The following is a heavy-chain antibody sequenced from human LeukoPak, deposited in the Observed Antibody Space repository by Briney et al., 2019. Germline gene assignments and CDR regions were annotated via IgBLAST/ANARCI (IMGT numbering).Heavy chain of an antibody. V-gene: IGHV1-69*04. CDR3: AREAEHYDFWSGYYDY. CDR2: IIPILGIA. CDR1: GGTFSSYA. Sequence: SVKVSCKASGGTFSSYAISWVRQAPGQGLEWMGRIIPILGIANYAQKFQGRVTITADKSTSTAYMELSSLRSEDTAVYYCAREAEHYDFWSGYYDYWGQGTLVTVSS. J-gene: IGHJ4*02. D-gene: IGHD3-3*01.